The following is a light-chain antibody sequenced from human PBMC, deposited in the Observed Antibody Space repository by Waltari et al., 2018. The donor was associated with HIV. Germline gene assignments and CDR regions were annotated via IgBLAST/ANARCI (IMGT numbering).Light chain of an antibody. Sequence: QSVLTQPASVSGSPGQSVTISCTGTTSDVGGFDYVCWYQHHPGKAPKLIIYEVTNRPPGVSTRCSGSKSGNTASLTIAGLQAEDEADYFCTSYTSSSTLGVFGGGTRLTVL. J-gene: IGLJ2*01. CDR2: EVT. V-gene: IGLV2-14*01. CDR3: TSYTSSSTLGV. CDR1: TSDVGGFDY.